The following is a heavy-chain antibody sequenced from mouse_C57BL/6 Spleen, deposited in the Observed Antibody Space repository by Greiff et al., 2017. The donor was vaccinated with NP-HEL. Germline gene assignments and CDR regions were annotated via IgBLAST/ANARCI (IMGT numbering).Heavy chain of an antibody. J-gene: IGHJ4*01. V-gene: IGHV7-1*01. CDR2: SRNKANDYTT. CDR1: GFTFSDFY. CDR3: ARDHYYYAMDY. Sequence: EVKVVESGGGLVQSGRSLRLSCATSGFTFSDFYMEWVRQAPGKGLEWIAASRNKANDYTTEYSASVKGRFIVSRDTSQSILYLQMNALRAEDTAIYYCARDHYYYAMDYWGKGTSVTVSS.